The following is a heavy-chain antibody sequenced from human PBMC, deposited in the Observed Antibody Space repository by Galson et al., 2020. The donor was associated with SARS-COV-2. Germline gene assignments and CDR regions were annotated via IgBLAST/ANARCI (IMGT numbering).Heavy chain of an antibody. J-gene: IGHJ4*02. Sequence: SETLSLTCTVSGGSISGDYCNWLRQAPGKGLEWIAYISYSGNSNYNPSLKSRVTMSVDTSKNQFSLKLSSVTPADTAVYYCARGQAGAITLFDFWGQGTLVTVSS. CDR3: ARGQAGAITLFDF. D-gene: IGHD1-26*01. CDR2: ISYSGNS. V-gene: IGHV4-59*01. CDR1: GGSISGDY.